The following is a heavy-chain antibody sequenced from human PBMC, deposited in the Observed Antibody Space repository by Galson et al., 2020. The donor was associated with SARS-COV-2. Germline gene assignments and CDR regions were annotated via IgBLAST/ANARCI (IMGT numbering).Heavy chain of an antibody. CDR2: IPWNSGSM. J-gene: IGHJ4*02. V-gene: IGHV3-9*01. CDR3: AKGPNSYSTAWYGIDY. CDR1: RFTFDDYA. D-gene: IGHD6-19*01. Sequence: GGSMRLSCAASRFTFDDYAMHCVRQAPGKGLEWVSTIPWNSGSMDYADSVKGRFTISRDNAKNSLYLQMDSLRTEDTAFYYCAKGPNSYSTAWYGIDYWGQGTLLTVSS.